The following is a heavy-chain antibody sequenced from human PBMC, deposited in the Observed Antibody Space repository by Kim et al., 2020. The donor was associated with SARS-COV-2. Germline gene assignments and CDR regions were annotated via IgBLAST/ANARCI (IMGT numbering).Heavy chain of an antibody. CDR2: I. V-gene: IGHV3-21*01. J-gene: IGHJ4*02. D-gene: IGHD3-10*01. CDR3: ASWFGEYDPGY. Sequence: IYYAGSVKGRFTIARDNAKNSLYLQMNSLRAEDTAVYYCASWFGEYDPGYWGQGTLVTVSS.